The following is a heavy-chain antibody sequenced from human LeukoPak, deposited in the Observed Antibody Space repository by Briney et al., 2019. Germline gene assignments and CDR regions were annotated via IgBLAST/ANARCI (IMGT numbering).Heavy chain of an antibody. J-gene: IGHJ4*02. CDR2: IYSGGST. Sequence: PSETLSLTCAVYGGSFSGYYWSWVRQAPGKGLEWVSVIYSGGSTYYADSVKGRFTISRDNSKNTLYLQMNSLRAEDTAVYYCARDAYCSSTSCYPIYWGQGTLVTVSS. D-gene: IGHD2-2*01. V-gene: IGHV3-53*01. CDR3: ARDAYCSSTSCYPIY. CDR1: GGSFSGYY.